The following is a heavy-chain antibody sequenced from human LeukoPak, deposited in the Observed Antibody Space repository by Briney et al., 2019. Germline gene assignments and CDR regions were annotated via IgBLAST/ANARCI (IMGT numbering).Heavy chain of an antibody. CDR3: ARFARPDTAMDPLYYYYYGMDV. CDR1: GYTFTSYG. CDR2: NRAYNGNT. V-gene: IGHV1-18*01. D-gene: IGHD5-18*01. J-gene: IGHJ6*02. Sequence: ASVKVSCKASGYTFTSYGIRWVRQAPGQGLEWMGWNRAYNGNTTYAQKLQGRVTMTTDTSTSTAYMELRSLRSDDTAVYYCARFARPDTAMDPLYYYYYGMDVWGQGTTVTVSS.